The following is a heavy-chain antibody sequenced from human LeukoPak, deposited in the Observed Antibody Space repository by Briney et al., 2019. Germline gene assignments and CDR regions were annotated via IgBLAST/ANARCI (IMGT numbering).Heavy chain of an antibody. D-gene: IGHD2-15*01. CDR3: ARGVVVYSYYYYMDV. J-gene: IGHJ6*03. CDR2: ISAYNGHT. V-gene: IGHV1-18*01. Sequence: ASVKVSCKASGYTFTSYGISWVRQAPGQGLEWMGWISAYNGHTNYAQKFQGRVTMTTDTSTSTAYMELRSLRSDDTAVYYCARGVVVYSYYYYMDVWGKGTTVTVSS. CDR1: GYTFTSYG.